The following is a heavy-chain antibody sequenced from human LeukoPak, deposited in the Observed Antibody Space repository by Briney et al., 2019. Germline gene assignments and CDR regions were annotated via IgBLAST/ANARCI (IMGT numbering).Heavy chain of an antibody. CDR1: GYTFTGYY. V-gene: IGHV1-2*02. D-gene: IGHD3-22*01. Sequence: GASVKVSCKASGYTFTGYYMHWVRQAPGQGLEWMGWINPNSGGTNYAQKFQGRLTMTRDTSISTAYMELSRLRSDDTAVYYCARVKTMIIVVSLFDYWGQGTLVTVSS. CDR3: ARVKTMIIVVSLFDY. J-gene: IGHJ4*02. CDR2: INPNSGGT.